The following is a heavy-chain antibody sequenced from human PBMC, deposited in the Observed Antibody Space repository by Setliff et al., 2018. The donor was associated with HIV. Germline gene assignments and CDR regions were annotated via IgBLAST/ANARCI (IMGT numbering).Heavy chain of an antibody. CDR3: ARGRYSGSYFLFDS. CDR1: GYSFTGYY. V-gene: IGHV1-2*02. J-gene: IGHJ4*02. Sequence: ASVKVSCKASGYSFTGYYIHWMRQAPGQGPEWLGWINPNSGGTNYAQKFQGRVTMTRDTSISTASMELRSLRSDDTAFYYCARGRYSGSYFLFDSWGQGTQVTVSS. CDR2: INPNSGGT. D-gene: IGHD1-26*01.